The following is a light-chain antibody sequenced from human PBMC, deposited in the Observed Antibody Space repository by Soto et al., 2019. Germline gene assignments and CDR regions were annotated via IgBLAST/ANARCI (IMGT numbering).Light chain of an antibody. V-gene: IGLV2-11*01. CDR3: CSYAGIYTLV. Sequence: QSALTQPRSVSGSPGQSVTISCTGTSSDVGGYNYVSWYQQHPGKAPKVLIYDVNYRPSGVPDRFSGSKSGNTASLTISGLQAEDEADYYCCSYAGIYTLVFGGGTKLTVL. CDR1: SSDVGGYNY. CDR2: DVN. J-gene: IGLJ3*02.